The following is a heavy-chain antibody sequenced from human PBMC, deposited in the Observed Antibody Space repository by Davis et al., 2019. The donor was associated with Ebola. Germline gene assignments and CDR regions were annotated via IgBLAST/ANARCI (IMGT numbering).Heavy chain of an antibody. Sequence: HSQTLSLTCAISGDSVSSGGWNWIRQSPSRGLEWLGRTYYNSKWYNDYAVSVKSRITVNPDTSKNQFSLLLNSVTPEDTAVYYCARDLTINAGKYIDPWGQGTLVTVSS. CDR1: GDSVSSGG. CDR2: TYYNSKWYN. V-gene: IGHV6-1*01. J-gene: IGHJ5*02. CDR3: ARDLTINAGKYIDP. D-gene: IGHD3-9*01.